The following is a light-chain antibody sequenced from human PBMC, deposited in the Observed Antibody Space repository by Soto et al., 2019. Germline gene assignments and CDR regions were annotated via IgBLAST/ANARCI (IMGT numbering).Light chain of an antibody. CDR2: EVT. CDR1: SSDVGGYNY. CDR3: SSYGGSNNDVV. Sequence: QSALTQPPSASGSPGQSVTISCTGTSSDVGGYNYVSWYQQHPGKAPKLIIYEVTQRPSGVPDRFSGSKSANTASLTVSGLQAEDEADYYCSSYGGSNNDVVFGGGTKLTVL. V-gene: IGLV2-8*01. J-gene: IGLJ2*01.